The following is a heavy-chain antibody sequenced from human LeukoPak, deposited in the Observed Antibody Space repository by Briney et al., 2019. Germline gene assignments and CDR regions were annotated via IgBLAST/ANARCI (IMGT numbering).Heavy chain of an antibody. D-gene: IGHD4-17*01. CDR2: FDPEDGET. CDR3: ATVRSDYGDYYYYYGMDV. J-gene: IGHJ6*02. V-gene: IGHV1-24*01. Sequence: ASVKVSCKVSGYTLTELSMHWVRQAPGKGLEWMGGFDPEDGETIYAQKFQGRVTMTEDTSTDTAYMELSSLRSEDTAAYYCATVRSDYGDYYYYYGMDVWGQGTTVTVSS. CDR1: GYTLTELS.